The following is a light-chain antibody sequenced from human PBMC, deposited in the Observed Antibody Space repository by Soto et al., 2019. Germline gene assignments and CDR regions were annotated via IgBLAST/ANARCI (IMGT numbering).Light chain of an antibody. CDR1: SSDVGGYNY. J-gene: IGLJ2*01. CDR2: DVS. V-gene: IGLV2-14*03. Sequence: QSALTQPASVSGSPGQSITISCTGTSSDVGGYNYVSWYQQHPGKAPRLMIYDVSNRPSGASNRFSGSKSGNTASLTISGLHAEDEADYYCSSFTSTITAVFGGGTKLTVL. CDR3: SSFTSTITAV.